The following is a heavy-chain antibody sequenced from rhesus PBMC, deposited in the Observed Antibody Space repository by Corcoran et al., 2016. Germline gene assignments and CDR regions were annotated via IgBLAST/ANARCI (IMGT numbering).Heavy chain of an antibody. CDR3: ARMRISVGDFDF. Sequence: QVQLQESGPGLVKSSETLSLTCTVSGGSISDSYYWSWIRQPPGKGLGWMGRISGRCGSTNYSPSLKSRVTISGDTSKNQFSLKLSSVTAADTAVYYCARMRISVGDFDFWGQGVLVTVSS. V-gene: IGHV4-92*01. J-gene: IGHJ4*01. CDR1: GGSISDSYY. D-gene: IGHD2-15*01. CDR2: ISGRCGST.